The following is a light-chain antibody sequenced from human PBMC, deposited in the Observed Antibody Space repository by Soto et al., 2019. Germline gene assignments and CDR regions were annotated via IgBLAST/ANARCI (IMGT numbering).Light chain of an antibody. CDR2: NNN. CDR1: NSNIGCNT. Sequence: QSVLTQPPSASGNPGQRVTISCSGRNSNIGCNTVNWYQQLPGTAPRLLIYNNNQRPSGVPDRFSGSKSGTSASLAISGLQSEDDTDYYCAAWDDRLNGVVFGGGTQLTVL. CDR3: AAWDDRLNGVV. V-gene: IGLV1-44*01. J-gene: IGLJ2*01.